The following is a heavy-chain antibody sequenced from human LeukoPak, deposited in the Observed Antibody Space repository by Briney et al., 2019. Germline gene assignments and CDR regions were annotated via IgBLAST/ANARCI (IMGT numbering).Heavy chain of an antibody. CDR3: ARHMGRSRRTPFDY. Sequence: SETLSLTCTVSGGSFSGYYWSWIRQPPGKGLEWIGEINHSGSTNYNPSLKSRVTISVDTSKNQFSLKLSSVTAADTAVYYCARHMGRSRRTPFDYWGQGTLVTVSS. D-gene: IGHD3-10*01. J-gene: IGHJ4*02. V-gene: IGHV4-34*01. CDR2: INHSGST. CDR1: GGSFSGYY.